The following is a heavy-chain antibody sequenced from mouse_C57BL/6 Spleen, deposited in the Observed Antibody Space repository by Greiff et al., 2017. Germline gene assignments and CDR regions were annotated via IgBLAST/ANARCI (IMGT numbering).Heavy chain of an antibody. V-gene: IGHV1-4*01. Sequence: QVQLQQSGAELARPGASVKMSCKASGYTFTSYTMHWVKQRPGQGLEWIGYINPSSGYTKYNQKFKDKATLTADKSSSTAYMQLSSLTSEDSAVYDCARDWEYYFDYWGQGTTLTVSS. CDR1: GYTFTSYT. D-gene: IGHD4-1*01. CDR3: ARDWEYYFDY. CDR2: INPSSGYT. J-gene: IGHJ2*01.